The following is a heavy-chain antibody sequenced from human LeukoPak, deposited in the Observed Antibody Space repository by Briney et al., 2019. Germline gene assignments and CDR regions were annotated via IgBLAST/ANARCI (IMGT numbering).Heavy chain of an antibody. V-gene: IGHV3-30*03. Sequence: GGSLRLSCAASGFTFSSYGMHWVRQAPGKGLEWVAVISYDGSNKYYADSVKGRFTISRDNSKNTLYLQMNSLRAEDTAVYYCARDLSGVTGYTYGRGIDYWGQGTLVTVSS. CDR3: ARDLSGVTGYTYGRGIDY. CDR2: ISYDGSNK. D-gene: IGHD5-18*01. J-gene: IGHJ4*02. CDR1: GFTFSSYG.